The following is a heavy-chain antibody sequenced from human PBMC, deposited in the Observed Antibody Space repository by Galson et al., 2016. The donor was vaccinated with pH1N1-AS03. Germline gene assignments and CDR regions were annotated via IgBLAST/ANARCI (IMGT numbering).Heavy chain of an antibody. V-gene: IGHV6-1*01. CDR3: ARGRYSAFDI. D-gene: IGHD1-1*01. Sequence: CAISGDSVSGNIDAWNWIRQSPSGGLEWLGRTYWRSKWYNDYAVSVKSRITINPDTSKNQFSLQLNSGTPEDTAVYYCARGRYSAFDIWGQGTMVTVSS. CDR2: TYWRSKWYN. J-gene: IGHJ3*02. CDR1: GDSVSGNIDA.